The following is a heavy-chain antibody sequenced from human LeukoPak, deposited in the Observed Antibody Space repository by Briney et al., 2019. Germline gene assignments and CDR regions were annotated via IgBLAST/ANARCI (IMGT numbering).Heavy chain of an antibody. V-gene: IGHV3-23*01. Sequence: GGSLRLSCADSGFTFSGYAMSWVRWAPGKGLERVSDISAGGGTRNYAESVKGRFTISRENSKNTLYVQMTSLRPEDTAFYYCAKSRYASGSSSDNWGQGTLVTVSS. D-gene: IGHD2-2*01. CDR2: ISAGGGTR. J-gene: IGHJ4*02. CDR1: GFTFSGYA. CDR3: AKSRYASGSSSDN.